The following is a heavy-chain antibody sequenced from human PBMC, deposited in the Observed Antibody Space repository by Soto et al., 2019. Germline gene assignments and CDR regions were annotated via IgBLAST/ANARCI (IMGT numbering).Heavy chain of an antibody. CDR2: INHSGST. Sequence: QVQLQQWGAGLLKPSETLSLTCAVYGGSFSGYYWSWIRQPPGKGLEWIGEINHSGSTNYNPSLKSRVTISVDTSKNQFSLKLSSVTAADTAVYYCARGVVANSKRYGMDVWGQGTTVTVSS. J-gene: IGHJ6*02. CDR1: GGSFSGYY. CDR3: ARGVVANSKRYGMDV. V-gene: IGHV4-34*01. D-gene: IGHD2-15*01.